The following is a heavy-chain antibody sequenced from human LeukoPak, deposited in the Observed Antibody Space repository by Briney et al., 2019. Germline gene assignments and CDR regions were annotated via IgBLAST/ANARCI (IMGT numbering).Heavy chain of an antibody. CDR3: ARERQLERLAFGKEGSAFDY. CDR1: GITFNSYT. Sequence: KAGGSLRLSCAASGITFNSYTMNWVRQAPGKGLEWVSPISSSSSYIYYAASVKGRFTISRDNAKNSLYLQMHRLRAEDTAVYYCARERQLERLAFGKEGSAFDYWGQGTLVTVSS. V-gene: IGHV3-21*01. J-gene: IGHJ4*02. D-gene: IGHD1-1*01. CDR2: ISSSSSYI.